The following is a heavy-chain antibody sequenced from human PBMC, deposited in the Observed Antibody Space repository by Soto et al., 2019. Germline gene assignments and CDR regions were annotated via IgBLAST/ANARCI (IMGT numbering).Heavy chain of an antibody. Sequence: EVQLVESGGGLVQPGGSLRLSCAASGFTCSTYSLTWVRQAPGKGLEWVSYISGRSSAIYYADSVKGRFTISRDNAKNSLYLQMNSLSDEDTAVYYCARCASGGYYNCYAMDVWGQGTTVTVSS. CDR3: ARCASGGYYNCYAMDV. J-gene: IGHJ6*02. D-gene: IGHD2-15*01. CDR2: ISGRSSAI. CDR1: GFTCSTYS. V-gene: IGHV3-48*02.